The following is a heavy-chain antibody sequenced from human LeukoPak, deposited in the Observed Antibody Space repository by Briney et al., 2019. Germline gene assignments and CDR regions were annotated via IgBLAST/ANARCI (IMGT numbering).Heavy chain of an antibody. CDR3: ARDQGRGLFRFDY. CDR2: IIPIFGTA. D-gene: IGHD2/OR15-2a*01. J-gene: IGHJ4*02. CDR1: GGTFSSYA. Sequence: ASVKVSCKASGGTFSSYAISWVRQAPGQGLEWMGGIIPIFGTANYGQKFQGRVTITADESASTAYMELSSLRSEDTAVYYCARDQGRGLFRFDYWGQGTLVTVSS. V-gene: IGHV1-69*01.